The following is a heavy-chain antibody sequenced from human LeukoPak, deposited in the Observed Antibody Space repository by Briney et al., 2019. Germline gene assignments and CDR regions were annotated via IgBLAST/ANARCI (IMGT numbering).Heavy chain of an antibody. Sequence: SVKVSCKASGGSFSSYAISWVRQAPGQGLEWMGGIIPIFGTANYAQKFQGRATITADESTSTAYMELSSLRSEDTAVYYCARDGDYYDSSGYPGDWGQGTLVTVSS. CDR2: IIPIFGTA. D-gene: IGHD3-22*01. CDR1: GGSFSSYA. J-gene: IGHJ4*02. V-gene: IGHV1-69*13. CDR3: ARDGDYYDSSGYPGD.